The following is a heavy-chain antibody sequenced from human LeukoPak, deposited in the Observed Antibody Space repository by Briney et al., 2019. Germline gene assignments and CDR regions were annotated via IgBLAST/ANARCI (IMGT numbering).Heavy chain of an antibody. Sequence: GGSLRLSCAASGFTFSSYAMNWVRQAPGKGLEWVAVISYDGSNKYYADSVKGRFTISRDNSKNTLYLQMNSLRAEDTAVYYCASPTYSSSFYYYYGMDVWGQGTTVTVSS. CDR1: GFTFSSYA. J-gene: IGHJ6*02. CDR2: ISYDGSNK. D-gene: IGHD6-13*01. V-gene: IGHV3-30-3*01. CDR3: ASPTYSSSFYYYYGMDV.